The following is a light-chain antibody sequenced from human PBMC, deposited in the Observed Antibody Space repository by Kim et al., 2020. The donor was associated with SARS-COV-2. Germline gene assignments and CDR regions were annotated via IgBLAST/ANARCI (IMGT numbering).Light chain of an antibody. CDR1: SNDVVNEG. V-gene: IGLV10-54*01. CDR2: RNN. CDR3: SALDNSLRAWL. Sequence: RPTATLTCTGTSNDVVNEGATWLQQHPGHPPKLLSSRNNNRPSGISERFSASRSGDTASLTVTGLQPEDEAYYDCSALDNSLRAWLFGRGTQLVVL. J-gene: IGLJ3*02.